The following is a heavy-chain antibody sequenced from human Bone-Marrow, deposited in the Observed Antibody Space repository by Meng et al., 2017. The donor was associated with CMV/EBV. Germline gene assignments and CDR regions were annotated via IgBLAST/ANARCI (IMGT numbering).Heavy chain of an antibody. CDR3: AREWELDAFDI. V-gene: IGHV1-2*02. CDR2: INPNSGGT. Sequence: ASVKVSCKAFGFTFSDYYIHWVRQDPGQGLEWMGWINPNSGGTNYAQKFQGRVTMTRDTPISKAYMELSSLRSEDTAAYYCAREWELDAFDIWGQGTMVTVSS. J-gene: IGHJ3*02. D-gene: IGHD1-26*01. CDR1: GFTFSDYY.